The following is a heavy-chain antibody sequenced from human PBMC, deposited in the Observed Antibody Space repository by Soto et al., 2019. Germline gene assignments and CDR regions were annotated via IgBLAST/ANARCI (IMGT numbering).Heavy chain of an antibody. Sequence: QVQLVESGGGVVQPGRSLRLSCAASGFFFRNFGMHWVRRAPGKGLEWVAAISGDGNDKYYPDSMKGRFTISRDNFNNTLHLQLNSLRPEDTAVYHCVQGASTAHQLLDSWGQGVLVTVSS. CDR1: GFFFRNFG. D-gene: IGHD1-26*01. V-gene: IGHV3-30*03. J-gene: IGHJ4*02. CDR3: VQGASTAHQLLDS. CDR2: ISGDGNDK.